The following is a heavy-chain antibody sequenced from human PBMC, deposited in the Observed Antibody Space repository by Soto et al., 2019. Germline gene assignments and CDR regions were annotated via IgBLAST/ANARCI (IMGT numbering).Heavy chain of an antibody. Sequence: ASVKVSGKVSGYTLTEVSMHWVRQAPGKGLEWMGGFDPEDGETIYAQKFQGRVTMTEDTSTDTAYMELSSLRSEDTAVYYCATKGSGSYYQGGWFDPWGQGTLVTVSS. CDR1: GYTLTEVS. J-gene: IGHJ5*02. CDR2: FDPEDGET. CDR3: ATKGSGSYYQGGWFDP. D-gene: IGHD3-10*01. V-gene: IGHV1-24*01.